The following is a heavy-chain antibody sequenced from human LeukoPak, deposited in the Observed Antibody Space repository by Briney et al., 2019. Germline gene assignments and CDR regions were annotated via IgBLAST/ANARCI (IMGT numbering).Heavy chain of an antibody. CDR3: ARGHTIFGVVPVQYDY. D-gene: IGHD3-3*01. Sequence: GRSLRLSCAASGFTFSSYAIHWVRQAPGKGLEWVSYISSSSTIYYADPVKGRFTISRDNAKNSLYLQMNSLRAEDTAVYYCARGHTIFGVVPVQYDYWGQGTLVTVSS. CDR1: GFTFSSYA. V-gene: IGHV3-48*01. CDR2: ISSSSTI. J-gene: IGHJ4*02.